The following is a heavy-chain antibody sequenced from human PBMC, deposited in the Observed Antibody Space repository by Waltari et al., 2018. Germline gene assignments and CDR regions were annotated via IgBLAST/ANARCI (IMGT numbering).Heavy chain of an antibody. CDR2: INHSGST. CDR3: AGGRGIAARWAFDY. J-gene: IGHJ4*02. CDR1: GGSFSGYY. V-gene: IGHV4-34*01. Sequence: QVQLQQWGAGLLKPSETLSLTCAVYGGSFSGYYWSWIRQPPGKGLEWIGEINHSGSTNYNPSLKSRVTISVDTSKNQFSLKLSSVTAADTAVYYCAGGRGIAARWAFDYWGQGTLVTVSS. D-gene: IGHD6-6*01.